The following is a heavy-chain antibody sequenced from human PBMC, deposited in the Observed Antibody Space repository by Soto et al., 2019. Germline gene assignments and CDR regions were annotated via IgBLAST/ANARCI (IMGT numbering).Heavy chain of an antibody. J-gene: IGHJ4*02. V-gene: IGHV3-30*18. CDR3: AKEGSSSWYGFDY. Sequence: QVQLVESGGGVVQPGRSLRLYCAASGFTFSSYGMHWVRQAPGKGLEWVAVISYDGSNKYYADSVKGRFTISRDNSKNTLYLQMNSLRAEDTAVYYCAKEGSSSWYGFDYWGQGTLVTVSS. CDR1: GFTFSSYG. D-gene: IGHD6-13*01. CDR2: ISYDGSNK.